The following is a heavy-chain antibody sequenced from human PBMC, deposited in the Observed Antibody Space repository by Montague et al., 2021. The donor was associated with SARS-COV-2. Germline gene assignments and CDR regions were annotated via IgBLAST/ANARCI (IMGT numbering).Heavy chain of an antibody. J-gene: IGHJ4*02. Sequence: PALVKPTQTLTLTCTFSGFSLSTSGMCVSWIRQPPGKALEWLALIDWDDDKYYSTSPKTRLTISKDTSKNQVVLTMTNMDPVDTATYYCARIAHWQMVGGAAGTRTAYQYFDYWGQGTLVTVSS. CDR2: IDWDDDK. V-gene: IGHV2-70*01. D-gene: IGHD6-13*01. CDR1: GFSLSTSGMC. CDR3: ARIAHWQMVGGAAGTRTAYQYFDY.